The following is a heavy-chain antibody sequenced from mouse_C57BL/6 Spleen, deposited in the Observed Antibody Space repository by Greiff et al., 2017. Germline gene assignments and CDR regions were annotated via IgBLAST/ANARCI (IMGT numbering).Heavy chain of an antibody. CDR2: ISSGGDYI. Sequence: EVHLVESGEGLVKPGGSLKLSCAASGFTFSSYAMSWVRQTPEKRLEWVAYISSGGDYIYYADTVKGRFTISRDNARNTLYLQMSSLKSEDTAMYYCTRVPRLLGAMDYWGQGTSVTVSS. CDR3: TRVPRLLGAMDY. V-gene: IGHV5-9-1*02. J-gene: IGHJ4*01. D-gene: IGHD2-10*01. CDR1: GFTFSSYA.